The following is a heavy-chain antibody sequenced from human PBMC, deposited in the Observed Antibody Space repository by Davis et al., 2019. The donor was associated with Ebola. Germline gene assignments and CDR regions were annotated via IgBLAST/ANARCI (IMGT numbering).Heavy chain of an antibody. CDR2: ISWNSGSI. CDR3: AKDVSVAGDSFGY. V-gene: IGHV3-9*01. CDR1: GFTFDDYA. Sequence: SLKISCAASGFTFDDYAMHWVRQAPGKGLEWVSGISWNSGSIGHADSVKGRFTISRDNAKNSLYLQMNSLRAEDTALYYCAKDVSVAGDSFGYWGQGTLVTVSS. J-gene: IGHJ4*02. D-gene: IGHD6-19*01.